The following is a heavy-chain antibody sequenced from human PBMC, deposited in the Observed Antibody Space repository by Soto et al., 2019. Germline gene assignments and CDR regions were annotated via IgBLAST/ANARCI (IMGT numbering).Heavy chain of an antibody. D-gene: IGHD1-26*01. V-gene: IGHV4-34*01. J-gene: IGHJ3*02. CDR1: GGSFSGYY. CDR2: INHSGST. Sequence: SETLSLTCAVYGGSFSGYYWSWIRQPPGKGLEWIGEINHSGSTNYNPSLKSRVTISVDTSKNQFSLKLSSVTAADTAVYYCAREGGGATSDAFDIWGQGTMVTVSS. CDR3: AREGGGATSDAFDI.